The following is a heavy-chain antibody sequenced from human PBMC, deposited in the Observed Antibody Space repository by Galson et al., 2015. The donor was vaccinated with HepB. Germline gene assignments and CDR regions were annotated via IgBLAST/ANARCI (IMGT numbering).Heavy chain of an antibody. CDR3: AKDIAFGVVTDYYYYGMDV. J-gene: IGHJ6*02. CDR1: GFTFDDYA. V-gene: IGHV3-9*01. D-gene: IGHD3-3*01. Sequence: SLRLSCAASGFTFDDYAMHWVRQAPGKGLEWVSGISWNSGSIGYADSVKGRFTISRDNAKNSLYLQMNSLRAEDTALYYCAKDIAFGVVTDYYYYGMDVWGQGTTVTVSS. CDR2: ISWNSGSI.